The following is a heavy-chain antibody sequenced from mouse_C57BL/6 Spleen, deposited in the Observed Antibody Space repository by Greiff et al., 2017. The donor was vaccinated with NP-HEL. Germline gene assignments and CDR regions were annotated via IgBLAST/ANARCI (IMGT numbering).Heavy chain of an antibody. D-gene: IGHD2-4*01. CDR2: IDPENGDT. CDR3: TTREDYYDYLLAY. V-gene: IGHV14-4*01. Sequence: VQLQQSGAELVRPGASVKLSCTASGFNIKDDYMHWVKQRPEQGLEWIGWIDPENGDTEYASKFQGKATITADTSSNTAYLQLSSLTSEDTAVYYCTTREDYYDYLLAYWGQGTLVTVSA. CDR1: GFNIKDDY. J-gene: IGHJ3*01.